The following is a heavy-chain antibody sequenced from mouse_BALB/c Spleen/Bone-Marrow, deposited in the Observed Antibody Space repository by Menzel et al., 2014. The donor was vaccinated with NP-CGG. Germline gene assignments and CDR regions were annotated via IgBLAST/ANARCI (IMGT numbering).Heavy chain of an antibody. CDR2: IWAGGST. J-gene: IGHJ3*01. CDR1: GFSLTSYG. CDR3: AREGSTMITTPFAY. D-gene: IGHD2-4*01. V-gene: IGHV2-9*02. Sequence: VQLQQSGPGLVAPSQSLSITCTVSGFSLTSYGVHWVRQPPGKGLEWLGVIWAGGSTNYNSALMSRLGISKDNSKSQVFLKMNSLQTDDTAMYYCAREGSTMITTPFAYWGQGTLVTVSA.